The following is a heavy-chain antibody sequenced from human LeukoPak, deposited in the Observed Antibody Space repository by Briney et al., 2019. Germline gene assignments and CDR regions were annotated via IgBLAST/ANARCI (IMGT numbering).Heavy chain of an antibody. V-gene: IGHV1-18*01. D-gene: IGHD5-12*01. CDR2: ISAYNGNT. Sequence: GASVKVSCKASGYTFTSYGISWVRQAPGQGLEWMGWISAYNGNTNYAQKLQGRVTMTTDTSTSTAYMELRSLRSEDTAVYYCARGRRGYSGYDLNFYYYMDVWGKGTTVTVSS. CDR3: ARGRRGYSGYDLNFYYYMDV. CDR1: GYTFTSYG. J-gene: IGHJ6*03.